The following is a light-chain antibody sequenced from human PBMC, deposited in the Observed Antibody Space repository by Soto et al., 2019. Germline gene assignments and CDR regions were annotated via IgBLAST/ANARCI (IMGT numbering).Light chain of an antibody. Sequence: DIVMTQSPLSLPVTPGEPASISCRSSQSLLHSNGYYYLDGYLQKPGQSPQLLIYLGSNRASGVPDRFSGSGSGTDFTLKISRVEAEDVGVYYCMQALQTRTFGQGTKVEIK. CDR1: QSLLHSNGYYY. J-gene: IGKJ1*01. V-gene: IGKV2-28*01. CDR3: MQALQTRT. CDR2: LGS.